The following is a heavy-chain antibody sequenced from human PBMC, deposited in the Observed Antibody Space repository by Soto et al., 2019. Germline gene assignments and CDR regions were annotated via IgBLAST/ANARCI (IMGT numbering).Heavy chain of an antibody. CDR2: IYYSGST. D-gene: IGHD3-22*01. CDR1: GGSISSSSYY. V-gene: IGHV4-39*01. CDR3: ARHARDSSGYRYFDY. Sequence: KPSETLSLTCTVSGGSISSSSYYWGWIRQPPGKGLEWIGSIYYSGSTYYNPSLKSRVTISVDTSKNQFSLKLSSVTAADTAVYYCARHARDSSGYRYFDYWGQGTLVTVSS. J-gene: IGHJ4*02.